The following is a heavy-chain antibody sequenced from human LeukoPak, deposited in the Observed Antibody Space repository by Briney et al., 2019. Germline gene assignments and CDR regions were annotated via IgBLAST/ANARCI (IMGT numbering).Heavy chain of an antibody. CDR3: ARVWSIPAAFDV. V-gene: IGHV3-30*04. D-gene: IGHD1-1*01. Sequence: PGRSLRLSCAASGFAFSTYTMHWVRQAPGKGLEWEAGISYDGRNKNYADSVKGRFTISRDNSKNTLYLQMDSLGAEDTAVFYCARVWSIPAAFDVWGQGTMVTVSS. CDR1: GFAFSTYT. CDR2: ISYDGRNK. J-gene: IGHJ3*01.